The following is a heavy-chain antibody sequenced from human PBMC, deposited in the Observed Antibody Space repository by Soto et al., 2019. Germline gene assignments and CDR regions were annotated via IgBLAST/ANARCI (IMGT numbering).Heavy chain of an antibody. CDR1: GFSLNTTGVG. D-gene: IGHD2-15*01. CDR2: IYWDDDK. V-gene: IGHV2-5*02. CDR3: AHRAILCSGGSCYSQPFDY. Sequence: QITLKESGPTQVKPTQTLTLTCTFSGFSLNTTGVGVGWIRQPPGKALEWLAIIYWDDDKRYSPSLRSRLTITKDTSKNQVVLTMTNVDPVDTATYYCAHRAILCSGGSCYSQPFDYWGQGTLVTVSS. J-gene: IGHJ4*02.